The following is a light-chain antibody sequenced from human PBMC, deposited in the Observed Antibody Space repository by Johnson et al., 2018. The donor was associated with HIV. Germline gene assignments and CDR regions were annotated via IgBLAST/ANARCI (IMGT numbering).Light chain of an antibody. J-gene: IGLJ1*01. CDR1: SSNIGNNY. Sequence: AVLTQPPSVSAAPGQKVTIPCSGSSSNIGNNYASWYQQVPGTAPKLLIYDNNKRPSGIPDRFSGSKSGTSATLGITGLQTGDEADYYCGTWDSSLSAEVFGTGTKVTVL. V-gene: IGLV1-51*01. CDR3: GTWDSSLSAEV. CDR2: DNN.